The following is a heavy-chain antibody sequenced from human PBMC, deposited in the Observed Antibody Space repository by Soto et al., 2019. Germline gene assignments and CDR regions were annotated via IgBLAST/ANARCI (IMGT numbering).Heavy chain of an antibody. CDR3: VRQYYDFWTDYPDFDY. Sequence: QVQLVQSGAEVKRPGASVKVSCKASGYTFTKYDISWVRQAPGQGLEWLGLISPNSGRPSSAQKFEGRVTMTKDTSTTTDYLELRSLRSDDTAVYYCVRQYYDFWTDYPDFDYWGQGTLVTVSS. V-gene: IGHV1-18*04. CDR2: ISPNSGRP. CDR1: GYTFTKYD. J-gene: IGHJ4*02. D-gene: IGHD3-3*01.